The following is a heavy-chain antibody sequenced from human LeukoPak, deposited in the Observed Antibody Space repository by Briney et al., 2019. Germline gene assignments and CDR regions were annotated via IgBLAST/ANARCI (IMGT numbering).Heavy chain of an antibody. CDR1: GFTFSSYG. V-gene: IGHV3-30*18. CDR2: ISYDGSNK. D-gene: IGHD6-13*01. J-gene: IGHJ4*02. Sequence: GGSLRLSCVASGFTFSSYGMHWVRQAPGKGLEWVAVISYDGSNKYYADSVKGRFTISRDNSKNTLYLQMNSLRAEDTAVYYCAKLYSSSWVDYWGQGTLVTVSS. CDR3: AKLYSSSWVDY.